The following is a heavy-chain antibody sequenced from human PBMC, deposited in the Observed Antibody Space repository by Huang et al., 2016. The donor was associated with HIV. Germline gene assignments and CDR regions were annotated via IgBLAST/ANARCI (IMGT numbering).Heavy chain of an antibody. D-gene: IGHD3-22*01. J-gene: IGHJ5*02. Sequence: QVQLVESGGGVVQPGGSLRLSCAGSGFSFTHRAMHWVRQAAGKGCEWVALISHDGDIKYYGDSGKGRSTISRDNSMHTLYLHVNSLRTDDTAVYFCAKTDYDSSGHPDHWGQGTLVTVSS. CDR2: ISHDGDIK. CDR1: GFSFTHRA. CDR3: AKTDYDSSGHPDH. V-gene: IGHV3-30*02.